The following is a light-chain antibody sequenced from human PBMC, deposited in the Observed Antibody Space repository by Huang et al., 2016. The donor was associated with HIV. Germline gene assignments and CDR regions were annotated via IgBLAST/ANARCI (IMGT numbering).Light chain of an antibody. J-gene: IGKJ4*01. CDR1: QDISNY. V-gene: IGKV1-33*01. CDR2: DAS. Sequence: DIQMTQSPSSLSASVGDRVTITCQASQDISNYLNWDQQKPGKAPKLLIYDASNLETGVPSRFSGSGSGTDFTFTISSLQPEDIATYYCQQYDNFPLTFGGGTKME. CDR3: QQYDNFPLT.